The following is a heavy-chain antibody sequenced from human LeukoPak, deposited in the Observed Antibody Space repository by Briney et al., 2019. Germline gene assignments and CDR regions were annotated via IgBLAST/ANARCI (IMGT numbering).Heavy chain of an antibody. D-gene: IGHD6-13*01. V-gene: IGHV3-23*01. Sequence: GGSLRLSCAASGFTFSNYAMSWVRQAPGEGLEWVSAISSGGGSTYYPGSVKGRFTISRDNGKNSLYLQMNSLRAGDTAVYYCAGWRAAADALDIWGQGTMVTVSS. CDR2: ISSGGGST. CDR3: AGWRAAADALDI. J-gene: IGHJ3*02. CDR1: GFTFSNYA.